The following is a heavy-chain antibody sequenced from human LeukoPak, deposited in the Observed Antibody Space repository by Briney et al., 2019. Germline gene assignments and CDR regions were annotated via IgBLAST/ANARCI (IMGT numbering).Heavy chain of an antibody. CDR1: GGTFISYA. D-gene: IGHD1-26*01. V-gene: IGHV1-69*05. J-gene: IGHJ4*02. CDR2: IIPIFGTA. Sequence: ASVKVSCKASGGTFISYAISWVRQAPGQGLEWMGGIIPIFGTANYAQKFQGRVTITTDESTSTAYMELSSLRSEDTAVYYCARDAGDGSCLDYWGQGTLVTVSS. CDR3: ARDAGDGSCLDY.